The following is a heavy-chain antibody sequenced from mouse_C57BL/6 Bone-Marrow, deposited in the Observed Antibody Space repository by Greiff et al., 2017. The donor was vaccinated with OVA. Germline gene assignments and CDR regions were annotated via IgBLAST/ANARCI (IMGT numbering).Heavy chain of an antibody. CDR2: IYPGDGDT. V-gene: IGHV1-82*01. J-gene: IGHJ4*01. Sequence: QVQLQQSGPELVKPGASVKISCKASGYAFSSSWMNWVKQRPGKGLEWIGRIYPGDGDTNYNGKFKGKATLTAAKSSSTAYMQLSSLTSEDSAVYFCARSRVVAGYYYAMDYWGQGTSVTVSS. CDR3: ARSRVVAGYYYAMDY. CDR1: GYAFSSSW. D-gene: IGHD1-1*01.